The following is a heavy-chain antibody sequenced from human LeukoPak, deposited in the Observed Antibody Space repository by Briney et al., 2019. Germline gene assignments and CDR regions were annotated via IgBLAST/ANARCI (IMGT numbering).Heavy chain of an antibody. CDR3: ARGITRYCSGGSCYYY. J-gene: IGHJ4*02. Sequence: AAVKVSCKASGYTFTSYDIHWVRQATGQGLEWMGWMNPNSGNTGYAQKFQGRGTMTRNTSISTAYLELSSLRSEDTAVYYCARGITRYCSGGSCYYYWGQGTLVTVSS. V-gene: IGHV1-8*01. CDR1: GYTFTSYD. D-gene: IGHD2-15*01. CDR2: MNPNSGNT.